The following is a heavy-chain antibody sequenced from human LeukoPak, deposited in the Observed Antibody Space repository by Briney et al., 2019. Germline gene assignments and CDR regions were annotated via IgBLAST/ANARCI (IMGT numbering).Heavy chain of an antibody. CDR2: IYHSGST. Sequence: PSETLSLTCAVSGGSISSSNWWSWVRQPPGKGLEWIGEIYHSGSTNYNPSLKSRVTISVDKSKNQFSLKLSSVTAADTAVYYCASHLGEYSSSSAAFDIWGQGTMVTVSS. D-gene: IGHD6-6*01. V-gene: IGHV4-4*02. CDR3: ASHLGEYSSSSAAFDI. J-gene: IGHJ3*02. CDR1: GGSISSSNW.